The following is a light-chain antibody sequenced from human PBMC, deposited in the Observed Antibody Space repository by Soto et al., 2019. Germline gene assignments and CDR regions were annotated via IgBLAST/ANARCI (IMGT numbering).Light chain of an antibody. CDR2: EGS. V-gene: IGLV2-23*01. J-gene: IGLJ1*01. CDR1: SSDVGSSDL. Sequence: CPLTQPSSVSGSPGQSITISCPGTSSDVGSSDLVSWYQQHPGKAPKLIIFEGSRRPSGVSGRFSGSKSGNTASLTISGLQAEDEADYYCCSFASSTTFYVFGTGTKVTVL. CDR3: CSFASSTTFYV.